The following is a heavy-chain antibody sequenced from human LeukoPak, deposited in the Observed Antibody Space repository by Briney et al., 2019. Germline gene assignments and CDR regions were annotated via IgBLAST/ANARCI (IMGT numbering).Heavy chain of an antibody. J-gene: IGHJ6*02. Sequence: ASVKVSCKASGYTFTGYYMHWVRQAPGQGLEWMGWINPNSGGTNYAQKFQGGVTMTRDTSISTAYMELSRLRSDDTAVYYCARDYSYYGSGSQTYYSYGMDVWGQGTTVTVSS. V-gene: IGHV1-2*02. CDR2: INPNSGGT. CDR1: GYTFTGYY. D-gene: IGHD3-10*01. CDR3: ARDYSYYGSGSQTYYSYGMDV.